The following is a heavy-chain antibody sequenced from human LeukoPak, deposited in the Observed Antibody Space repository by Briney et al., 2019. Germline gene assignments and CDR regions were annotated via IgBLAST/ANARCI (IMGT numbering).Heavy chain of an antibody. CDR3: ASTYYYGSGSP. D-gene: IGHD3-10*01. V-gene: IGHV1-46*01. J-gene: IGHJ5*02. Sequence: ASVKVSCKASGYTFTNYFVHWVRQAPGQGLEWMGIINPSGGNTNYAQKFQGRVTMTRDTSTSTVYMELSSLRCEDTALYYCASTYYYGSGSPWGQGTLVTVSS. CDR1: GYTFTNYF. CDR2: INPSGGNT.